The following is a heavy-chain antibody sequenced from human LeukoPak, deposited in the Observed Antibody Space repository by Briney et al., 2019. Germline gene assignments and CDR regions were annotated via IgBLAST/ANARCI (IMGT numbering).Heavy chain of an antibody. J-gene: IGHJ4*02. Sequence: GGSLRLSCAASGFTLDNYNFNWVRQAPGKGLEWVASIRSYSSYIHYADSVKGRFTISRDDAKKSLYLQMNSLRAEDTAVYYCAKAGYWQQLGYFDYWGQGTLVTVSS. CDR1: GFTLDNYN. CDR2: IRSYSSYI. CDR3: AKAGYWQQLGYFDY. V-gene: IGHV3-21*04. D-gene: IGHD6-13*01.